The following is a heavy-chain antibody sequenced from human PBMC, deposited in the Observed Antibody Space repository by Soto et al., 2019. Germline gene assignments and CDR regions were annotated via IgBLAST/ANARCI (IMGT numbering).Heavy chain of an antibody. CDR3: ARECVLIGGSAYCYFWAMDV. D-gene: IGHD2-21*01. CDR1: GFTFSSYA. CDR2: ISYDGRNK. V-gene: IGHV3-30*04. Sequence: QVQLVESGGGVVQPGRSLRLSCAASGFTFSSYAMHWVSQAPGKGLEWVAVISYDGRNKYYADSVKGRFTIHRDNSKNTLYQQMNGLRAEDRVVYYCARECVLIGGSAYCYFWAMDVWGQGTTVTVSS. J-gene: IGHJ6*02.